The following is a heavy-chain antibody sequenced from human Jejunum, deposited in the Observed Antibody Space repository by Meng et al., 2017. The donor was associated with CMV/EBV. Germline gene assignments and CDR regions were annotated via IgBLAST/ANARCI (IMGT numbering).Heavy chain of an antibody. CDR2: ISYSGST. V-gene: IGHV4-61*08. D-gene: IGHD1-26*01. Sequence: TVSGGSGSSGGVYWSWIRQHPGKGLEWIAYISYSGSTNYSPSLKSRVTISIDTSKNQFSLRLSSVTAADTAVYYCATKVGTTSGRFDPWGQGTLVTVSS. J-gene: IGHJ5*02. CDR3: ATKVGTTSGRFDP. CDR1: GGSGSSGGVY.